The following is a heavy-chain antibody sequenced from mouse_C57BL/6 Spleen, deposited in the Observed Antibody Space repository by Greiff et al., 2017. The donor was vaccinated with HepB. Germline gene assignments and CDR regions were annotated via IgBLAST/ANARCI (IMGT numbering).Heavy chain of an antibody. J-gene: IGHJ4*01. D-gene: IGHD1-1*01. V-gene: IGHV1-82*01. CDR2: IYPGDGDT. CDR1: GYAFSSSW. CDR3: ARDSLVEEAMDY. Sequence: QVQLQQSGPELVKPGASVKISCKASGYAFSSSWMNWVKQRPGKGLEWIGRIYPGDGDTNYNGKFKGKATLTADKSSSTAYMQLSSLTSEDSAVYFCARDSLVEEAMDYWGQGTSVTVSS.